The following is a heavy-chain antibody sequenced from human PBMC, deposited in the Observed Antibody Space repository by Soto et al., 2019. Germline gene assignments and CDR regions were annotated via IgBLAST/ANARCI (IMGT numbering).Heavy chain of an antibody. CDR2: ISYDGSNK. Sequence: GGSLRLSCAASGFTFGSYGMHWVRQAPGKGLEWVAVISYDGSNKYYADSVKGRFTISRDNSKNTLYLQMNSLRAEDTAVYYCAKDRNYYDSSGYDYWGQGTLVTV. CDR1: GFTFGSYG. J-gene: IGHJ4*02. CDR3: AKDRNYYDSSGYDY. V-gene: IGHV3-30*18. D-gene: IGHD3-22*01.